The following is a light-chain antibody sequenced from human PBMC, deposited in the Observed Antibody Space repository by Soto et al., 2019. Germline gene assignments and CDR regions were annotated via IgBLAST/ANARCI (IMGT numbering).Light chain of an antibody. V-gene: IGLV1-51*01. Sequence: QSVLTQPPSVSAAPGQKVTISCSGSSSNIGNNYVSWYQQLPGTAPKLLIYDNNKRPSGIPVRFSGSKSGTSATLGITGLQTGDEADYYCGTWDSSLSAGWVFGGGTKLTVL. CDR1: SSNIGNNY. J-gene: IGLJ3*02. CDR3: GTWDSSLSAGWV. CDR2: DNN.